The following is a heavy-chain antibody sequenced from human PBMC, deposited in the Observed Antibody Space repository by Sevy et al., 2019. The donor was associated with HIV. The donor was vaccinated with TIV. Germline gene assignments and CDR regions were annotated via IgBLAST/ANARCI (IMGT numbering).Heavy chain of an antibody. CDR3: ARERLVGATPERYYGMDV. Sequence: ASVKVSCKASGGTFSSYAISWVRQAPGQGLEWMGGIIPIFGTANYAQKFQGRVTITADESTSTAYMELSSLGSEDTAVYYCARERLVGATPERYYGMDVWGQGTTVTVSS. CDR2: IIPIFGTA. CDR1: GGTFSSYA. V-gene: IGHV1-69*13. J-gene: IGHJ6*02. D-gene: IGHD1-26*01.